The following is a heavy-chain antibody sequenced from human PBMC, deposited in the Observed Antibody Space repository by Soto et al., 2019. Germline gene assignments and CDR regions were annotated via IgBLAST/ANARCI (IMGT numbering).Heavy chain of an antibody. V-gene: IGHV4-59*01. CDR1: GGSISSYY. CDR3: ARGYSSSWYSSDYYYYYMDV. D-gene: IGHD6-13*01. J-gene: IGHJ6*03. CDR2: IYYSGST. Sequence: LSLICTVSGGSISSYYWSWIRQPPGKGLEWIGYIYYSGSTNYNPSLKSRVTISVDTSKNQFSLKLSSVTAADTAVYYCARGYSSSWYSSDYYYYYMDVWGKGTTVTVSS.